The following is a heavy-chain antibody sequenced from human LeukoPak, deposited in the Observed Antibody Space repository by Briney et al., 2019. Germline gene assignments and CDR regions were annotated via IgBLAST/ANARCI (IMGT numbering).Heavy chain of an antibody. CDR2: INPSSGAT. Sequence: ASMMVSCKASGYTFIGYYIQWVRQDPGQGLEWMGWINPSSGATNYAQRFQGRVTMTRDTSISTAYMELSSLRSDDTAVYFCARSISLGHHDFWGQGTLVTVSS. D-gene: IGHD3-3*02. CDR3: ARSISLGHHDF. CDR1: GYTFIGYY. V-gene: IGHV1-2*02. J-gene: IGHJ4*02.